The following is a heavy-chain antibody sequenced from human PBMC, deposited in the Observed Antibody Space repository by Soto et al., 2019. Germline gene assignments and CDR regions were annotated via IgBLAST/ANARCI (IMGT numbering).Heavy chain of an antibody. CDR3: ARAGFPPLRFLEPYGMDV. CDR1: GGTFSSYA. J-gene: IGHJ6*04. CDR2: IIPIFGTA. V-gene: IGHV1-69*13. D-gene: IGHD3-3*01. Sequence: SVKVSCKASGGTFSSYAISWVRQAPGQGLEWMGGIIPIFGTANYAQKFQGRVTITADESTSTAYMERSSLRSEDTAVYYCARAGFPPLRFLEPYGMDVWGKGTTVTVSS.